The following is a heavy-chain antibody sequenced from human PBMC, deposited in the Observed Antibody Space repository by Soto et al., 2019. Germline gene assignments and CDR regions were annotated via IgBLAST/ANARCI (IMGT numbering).Heavy chain of an antibody. CDR2: INHSGST. CDR1: GGSFSGYY. D-gene: IGHD2-2*01. CDR3: AGGRRYCSSTSCYGPQAGYYYYYMDV. Sequence: SETLSLTCAVYGGSFSGYYWSWIRQPPGKGLEWIGEINHSGSTNYNPSLKSRVTISVDTSNNQFSLRLSSVTAADTAVYYCAGGRRYCSSTSCYGPQAGYYYYYMDVWGKGTTVTVSS. V-gene: IGHV4-34*01. J-gene: IGHJ6*03.